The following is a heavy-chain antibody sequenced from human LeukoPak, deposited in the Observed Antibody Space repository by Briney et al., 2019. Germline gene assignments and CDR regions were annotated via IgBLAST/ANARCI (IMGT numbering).Heavy chain of an antibody. CDR3: ARDTDWSFDY. D-gene: IGHD2-21*01. Sequence: PGGSLRLSCAASGFTFSGYSMNWVRQAPGKGPEWISYINNDRSSIADSVKGRFIISRDTAENSLFLQMNSLRVEDTAPYYCARDTDWSFDYWGQGILVTVSS. CDR1: GFTFSGYS. CDR2: INNDRSS. V-gene: IGHV3-48*01. J-gene: IGHJ4*02.